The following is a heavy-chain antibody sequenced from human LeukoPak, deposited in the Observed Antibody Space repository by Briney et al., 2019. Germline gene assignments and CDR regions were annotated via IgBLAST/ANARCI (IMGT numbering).Heavy chain of an antibody. CDR3: ATARDRNSVYSSLDY. CDR2: INPNSGGT. CDR1: GYTFTGYY. Sequence: ASVKVSCKASGYTFTGYYIHWVRQAPGQGLEWMGWINPNSGGTNYAQKFQDRVTMTRDASISTAYMEVTRRRSNDTAVYYCATARDRNSVYSSLDYWGQGTLVTVSS. V-gene: IGHV1-2*02. D-gene: IGHD5/OR15-5a*01. J-gene: IGHJ4*02.